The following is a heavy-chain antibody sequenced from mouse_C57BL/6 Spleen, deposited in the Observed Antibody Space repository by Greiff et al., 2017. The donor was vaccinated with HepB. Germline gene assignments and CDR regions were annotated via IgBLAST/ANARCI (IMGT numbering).Heavy chain of an antibody. V-gene: IGHV5-4*01. CDR1: GFTFSSYA. J-gene: IGHJ4*01. CDR2: ISDGGSCT. D-gene: IGHD2-3*01. CDR3: ARVDDGYYVDYAMDY. Sequence: DVHLVESGGGLVKPGGSLKLSCAASGFTFSSYAMSWVRQTPEKRLEWVATISDGGSCTYYPDNVKGRFTISRDNAKNNLYLQMSHLKSEDTAMYYCARVDDGYYVDYAMDYWGQGTSVTVSS.